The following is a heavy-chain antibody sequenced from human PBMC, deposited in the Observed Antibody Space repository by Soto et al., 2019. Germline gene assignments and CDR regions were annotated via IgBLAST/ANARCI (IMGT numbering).Heavy chain of an antibody. D-gene: IGHD3-3*01. J-gene: IGHJ6*04. Sequence: PGGSLRLSCAASGFTFSSYAMHWVRRAPGKGLEWVAVISYDGSNKYYADSVKGRFTISRDNSKNTLYLQMDSLRAEDTAVYYCARAKLRFLAGYCYGMDVWGEGTTVTVSS. V-gene: IGHV3-30-3*01. CDR2: ISYDGSNK. CDR3: ARAKLRFLAGYCYGMDV. CDR1: GFTFSSYA.